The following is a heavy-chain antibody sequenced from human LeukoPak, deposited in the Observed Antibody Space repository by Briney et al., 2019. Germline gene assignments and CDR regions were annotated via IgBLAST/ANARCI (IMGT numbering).Heavy chain of an antibody. Sequence: GGSLRLSCVASGFTFGKYWMSWVRQAPGKGLEWVANIKLDGSEKNYVDSVKGRFTISRDNTKNSLYLQMNGLRVEDTAVFYCARDQYDTWSRRGNFDSWGQGTLVIASS. CDR3: ARDQYDTWSRRGNFDS. CDR1: GFTFGKYW. D-gene: IGHD3-3*01. J-gene: IGHJ4*02. CDR2: IKLDGSEK. V-gene: IGHV3-7*03.